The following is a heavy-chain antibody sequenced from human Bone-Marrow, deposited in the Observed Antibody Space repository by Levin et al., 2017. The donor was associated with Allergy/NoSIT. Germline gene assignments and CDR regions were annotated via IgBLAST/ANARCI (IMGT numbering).Heavy chain of an antibody. J-gene: IGHJ6*02. D-gene: IGHD6-19*01. CDR1: GFSFTFYG. Sequence: GGSLRLSCAASGFSFTFYGMHWVRQAPGKGLEWVALTSYDGRNEYYADSVKGRFTISRDNSKNTLDLQLNSVRPDDTAVYYCAKSVGGTSVYYYSYGMDVWGQGTTVTVSS. V-gene: IGHV3-30*18. CDR2: TSYDGRNE. CDR3: AKSVGGTSVYYYSYGMDV.